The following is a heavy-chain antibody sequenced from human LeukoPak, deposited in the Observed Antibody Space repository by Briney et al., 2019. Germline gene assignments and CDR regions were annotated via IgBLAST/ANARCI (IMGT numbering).Heavy chain of an antibody. J-gene: IGHJ4*02. D-gene: IGHD4-17*01. CDR1: GFTFSRYW. V-gene: IGHV3-7*01. CDR2: IKQDGSEK. Sequence: GGSLRLSCAAAGFTFSRYWMSWVRQAPGKGREWVANIKQDGSEKYYGDSVKGRFTISRDNARNSLYLQMNNLRAEDTAVYYCAREEYGDHMWWGQGTLVTVSS. CDR3: AREEYGDHMW.